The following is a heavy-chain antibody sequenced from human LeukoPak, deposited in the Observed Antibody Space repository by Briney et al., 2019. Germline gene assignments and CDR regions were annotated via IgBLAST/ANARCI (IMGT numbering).Heavy chain of an antibody. J-gene: IGHJ4*02. D-gene: IGHD5-18*01. CDR1: GCTISSYA. CDR2: IIPIFGTA. V-gene: IGHV1-69*13. CDR3: ARDKDGYSYGYGDY. Sequence: SVKVSCKASGCTISSYAISWVRQAPGQGLEWMGGIIPIFGTANYAQKFQGGVTITADESTSTAYMELSSLRSEDTAVYYCARDKDGYSYGYGDYWGQGTLVTVSS.